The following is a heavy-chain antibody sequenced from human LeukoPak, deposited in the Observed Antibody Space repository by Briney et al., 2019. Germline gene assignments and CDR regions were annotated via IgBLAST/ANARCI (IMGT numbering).Heavy chain of an antibody. CDR2: INPSGGST. CDR1: GYTLTSYY. D-gene: IGHD6-13*01. Sequence: ASVKVSCKASGYTLTSYYIHWVRQAPGQGLEWMGKINPSGGSTSYAQKFQGRVTVTRDTSTSTVYMEVSSLTSEDTGVYYCARGAGSSSWYYYYGMDVWGKGPRSPSPQ. V-gene: IGHV1-46*01. J-gene: IGHJ6*01. CDR3: ARGAGSSSWYYYYGMDV.